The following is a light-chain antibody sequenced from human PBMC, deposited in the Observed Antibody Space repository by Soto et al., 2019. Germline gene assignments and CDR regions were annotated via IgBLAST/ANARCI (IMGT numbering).Light chain of an antibody. Sequence: DIQMTQSPSTLSASVGDRVTITCRASQSISTWLAWYQQKPGKAPKLLIYDASSLESGVPSRFSGSGSGTEFTLTISSLQPDDFATYYCQQYGTFGPGTKGDIK. CDR3: QQYGT. CDR2: DAS. V-gene: IGKV1-5*01. CDR1: QSISTW. J-gene: IGKJ1*01.